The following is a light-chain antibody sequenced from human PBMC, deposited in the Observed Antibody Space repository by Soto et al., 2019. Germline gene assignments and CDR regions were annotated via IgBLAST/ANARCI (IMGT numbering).Light chain of an antibody. V-gene: IGKV3-20*01. CDR2: DSS. CDR1: QSSGSNF. CDR3: QLYGNSPP. Sequence: EIVLTQSPGTMSLSPGERATVSCKTSQSSGSNFLAWYQQKPGQAPRLLIYDSSQRATCIPDRFSGSASGADFTLTIDRLEPEDFAVYYWQLYGNSPPFGQGTRLEIK. J-gene: IGKJ5*01.